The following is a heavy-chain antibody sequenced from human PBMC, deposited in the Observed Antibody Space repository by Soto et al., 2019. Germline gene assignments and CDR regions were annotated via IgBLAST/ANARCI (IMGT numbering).Heavy chain of an antibody. CDR2: IKSKTDGGTT. J-gene: IGHJ4*02. Sequence: EVQLVESGGGLVKPGGSLRLSCAASGFTFSNAWMSWVRQAPGKGLEWVGRIKSKTDGGTTDYAAPVKGRFTISRDDSKNTLYLQMNSLKTEDTAVYYCTTDKIDIVVVPAAQEDYWGQGTLVTVSS. CDR1: GFTFSNAW. V-gene: IGHV3-15*01. CDR3: TTDKIDIVVVPAAQEDY. D-gene: IGHD2-2*01.